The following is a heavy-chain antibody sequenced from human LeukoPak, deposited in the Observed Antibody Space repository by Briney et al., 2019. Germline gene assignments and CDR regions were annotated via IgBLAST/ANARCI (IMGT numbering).Heavy chain of an antibody. CDR3: TRHGSQRHSWSSCFDY. CDR2: ISGSGATT. J-gene: IGHJ4*02. Sequence: GGSLRLSCAASGFTLSSYAMSWVRQAPGKGLEWVSVISGSGATTYYTDSVKGRLTISRDNSKNTLYLQMSSLRVEDTAVYYCTRHGSQRHSWSSCFDYWGQGTLVTVSS. CDR1: GFTLSSYA. V-gene: IGHV3-23*01. D-gene: IGHD6-13*01.